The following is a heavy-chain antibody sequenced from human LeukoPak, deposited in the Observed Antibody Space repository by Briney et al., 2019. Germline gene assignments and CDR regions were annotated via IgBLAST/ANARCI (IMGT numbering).Heavy chain of an antibody. CDR1: GFTFSSYG. V-gene: IGHV3-33*06. D-gene: IGHD4-17*01. CDR3: AKTVSHYYYYMDV. J-gene: IGHJ6*03. Sequence: PGGSLRLSCAASGFTFSSYGMHWVRQAPGKGLGWVAVIWYDGSNKYYADSVKGRFTISRDNSKNTLYLQMNSLRAEDTAVYYCAKTVSHYYYYMDVWGKGTTVTVSS. CDR2: IWYDGSNK.